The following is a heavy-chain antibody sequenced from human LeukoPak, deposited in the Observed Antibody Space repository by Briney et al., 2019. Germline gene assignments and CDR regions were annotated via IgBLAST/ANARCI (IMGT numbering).Heavy chain of an antibody. CDR2: ISYSGST. Sequence: SETLSLTCTVSGGSISSYSWSWIRQPPGKGLEWIGYISYSGSTYYNPSLKSRVTISVDRSKNQFSLKLSSVTAADTAVYYCARARYNWNYNPNWFDPWGQGTLVTVSS. CDR3: ARARYNWNYNPNWFDP. CDR1: GGSISSYS. J-gene: IGHJ5*02. D-gene: IGHD1-7*01. V-gene: IGHV4-59*12.